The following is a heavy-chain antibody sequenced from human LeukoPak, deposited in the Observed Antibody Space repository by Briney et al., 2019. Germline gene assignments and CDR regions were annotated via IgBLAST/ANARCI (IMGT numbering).Heavy chain of an antibody. J-gene: IGHJ4*02. Sequence: GGSLRLSCAASGFTFSSYWMSWVRQAPGKGLEWVANIRHDGSEKYYVDSVKGRFTISRDNAKDSLYLQMNSLRVEDTAVYYCARGGSRQYNFWDQGTLVTVSS. D-gene: IGHD5-18*01. CDR3: ARGGSRQYNF. CDR1: GFTFSSYW. V-gene: IGHV3-7*01. CDR2: IRHDGSEK.